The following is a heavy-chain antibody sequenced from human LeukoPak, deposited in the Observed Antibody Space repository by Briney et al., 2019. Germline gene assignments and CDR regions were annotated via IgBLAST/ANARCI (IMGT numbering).Heavy chain of an antibody. CDR2: ISYIGST. D-gene: IGHD6-6*01. V-gene: IGHV4-39*01. CDR3: ARNIARSDAFDI. J-gene: IGHJ3*02. CDR1: GGSISSSSYY. Sequence: SETLSLTCAVSGGSISSSSYYWGWIRQPPGKGLEWIASISYIGSTYYNPSLKSRVTISVDTSKNQFSLKLSSVTAADTAVYYCARNIARSDAFDIWGQGTMVTVSS.